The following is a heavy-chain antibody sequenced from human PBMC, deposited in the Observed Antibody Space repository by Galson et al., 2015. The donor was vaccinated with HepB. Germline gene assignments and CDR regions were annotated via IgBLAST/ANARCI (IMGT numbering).Heavy chain of an antibody. CDR2: ISGGGGST. Sequence: SLRLSCAASGFTFSNCAMSWVRQAPGRGLEWVSAISGGGGSTYYADSVKGRFTISRDNSKNTLSLQMHDLRADDTAVYYCAKGSSAARPYYFDSWGQGTLVTVSS. CDR3: AKGSSAARPYYFDS. CDR1: GFTFSNCA. D-gene: IGHD6-6*01. V-gene: IGHV3-23*01. J-gene: IGHJ4*02.